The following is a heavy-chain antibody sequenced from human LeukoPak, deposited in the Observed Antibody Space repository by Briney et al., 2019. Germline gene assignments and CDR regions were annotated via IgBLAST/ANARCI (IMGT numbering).Heavy chain of an antibody. CDR3: AGDYGGYGGLTGYFDY. CDR2: IHYSGST. V-gene: IGHV4-59*01. J-gene: IGHJ4*02. Sequence: SETLSLTCTVSGGSISSDYWSWIRQPPGKGLEWIGYIHYSGSTNHNPSLESRVTISVDTSKKQFSLRLTSVTAADTAVYYCAGDYGGYGGLTGYFDYWGQGTLVTVSS. CDR1: GGSISSDY. D-gene: IGHD5-12*01.